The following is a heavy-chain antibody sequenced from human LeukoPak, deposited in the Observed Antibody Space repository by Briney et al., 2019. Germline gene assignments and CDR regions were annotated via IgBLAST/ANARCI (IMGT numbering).Heavy chain of an antibody. Sequence: PSETLSLTCAVSGGSMSSTKWWSWVRQPPGKGLEWIGEIYHSGSTNYNPSLKSRITISVDRSKNQVSLNLSSVTAADTAVYYCARGGGVTYYDSTGYPWYFDYWGQGTLVTVSS. V-gene: IGHV4-4*02. CDR2: IYHSGST. CDR1: GGSMSSTKW. J-gene: IGHJ4*02. D-gene: IGHD3-22*01. CDR3: ARGGGVTYYDSTGYPWYFDY.